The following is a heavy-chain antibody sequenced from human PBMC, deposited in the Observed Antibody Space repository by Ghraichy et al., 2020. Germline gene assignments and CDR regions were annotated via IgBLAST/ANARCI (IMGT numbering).Heavy chain of an antibody. D-gene: IGHD6-13*01. J-gene: IGHJ4*02. CDR3: AKTYSSSWYGSHFDY. Sequence: GGSLRLSCAASGFTFSSYGMHWVRQAPGKGLEWVAFIRYDGSNKYYADSVKGRFTISRDNSKNTLYLQMNSLRAEDTAVYYCAKTYSSSWYGSHFDYWGQGTLVTVSS. CDR1: GFTFSSYG. CDR2: IRYDGSNK. V-gene: IGHV3-30*02.